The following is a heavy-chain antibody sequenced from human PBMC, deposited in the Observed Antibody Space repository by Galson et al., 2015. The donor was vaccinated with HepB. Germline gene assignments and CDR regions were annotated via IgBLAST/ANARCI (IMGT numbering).Heavy chain of an antibody. CDR2: IYYSGST. J-gene: IGHJ6*03. Sequence: LSLTCTVSGGSISSGGYYWSWIRQHPGKGLEWIGYIYYSGSTYYNPSLKSRVTISVDTSKNQFSLKLSSVTAADTAVYYCARLGGYCSSTSCYRVYYYYMDVWGKGTTVTVSS. CDR1: GGSISSGGYY. D-gene: IGHD2-2*02. V-gene: IGHV4-31*03. CDR3: ARLGGYCSSTSCYRVYYYYMDV.